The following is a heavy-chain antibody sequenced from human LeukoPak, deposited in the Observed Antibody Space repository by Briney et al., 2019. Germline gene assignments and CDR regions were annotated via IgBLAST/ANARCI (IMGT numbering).Heavy chain of an antibody. CDR3: ARAFYGYFDY. V-gene: IGHV4-61*02. CDR1: GGSISSGNSY. CDR2: IYSSGSA. Sequence: SETLSLTCTVSGGSISSGNSYWSWIRQPAGKGLEWIGRIYSSGSANYNPSLKSRVTISVDTSKNQFSLKLNSVTAADTAVYYCARAFYGYFDYWGQGTLVTVSS. J-gene: IGHJ4*02. D-gene: IGHD2/OR15-2a*01.